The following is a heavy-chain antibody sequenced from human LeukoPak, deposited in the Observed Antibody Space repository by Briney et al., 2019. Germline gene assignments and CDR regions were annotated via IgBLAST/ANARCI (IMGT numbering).Heavy chain of an antibody. CDR1: GYTFISYD. D-gene: IGHD2-2*01. CDR2: ISAYNGNT. Sequence: ASVKVSCKASGYTFISYDISWVRQAPGQGLEWMGWISAYNGNTNYAQKLQGRVTMTTDTSTSTAYMELRSLRSDDTAVYYCAREGAGCSSTSCPSEFGDYWGQGTLVTVSS. CDR3: AREGAGCSSTSCPSEFGDY. J-gene: IGHJ4*02. V-gene: IGHV1-18*01.